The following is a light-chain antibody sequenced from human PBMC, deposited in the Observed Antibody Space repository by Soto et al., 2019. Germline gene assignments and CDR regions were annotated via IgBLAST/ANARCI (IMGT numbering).Light chain of an antibody. Sequence: EIVLTQSSATLSLSPGERATLSCRASQSVTSNALAWYRQKPGQAPRLLIYGVSSRATGIPDRFSGSGSGTDFTLTISSLEPEDFAVYYCQQRSKWPLTVGGGTKVDIK. V-gene: IGKV3-11*01. CDR1: QSVTSN. CDR2: GVS. CDR3: QQRSKWPLT. J-gene: IGKJ4*01.